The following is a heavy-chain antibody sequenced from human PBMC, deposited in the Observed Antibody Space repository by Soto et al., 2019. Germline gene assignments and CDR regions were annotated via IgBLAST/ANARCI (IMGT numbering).Heavy chain of an antibody. CDR1: GGSISGSLDY. V-gene: IGHV4-39*01. J-gene: IGHJ5*02. D-gene: IGHD1-1*01. Sequence: QLQLQESGPRLVRPSETLSLTCSVSGGSISGSLDYWDWLRQPPGKALEWIGNVYHSGSTYYNPALKSRVTISVDKSRNQFSLRLRSLIAADTAVYYCARHLDNWDFNWFDPWGQGTLVTVSS. CDR2: VYHSGST. CDR3: ARHLDNWDFNWFDP.